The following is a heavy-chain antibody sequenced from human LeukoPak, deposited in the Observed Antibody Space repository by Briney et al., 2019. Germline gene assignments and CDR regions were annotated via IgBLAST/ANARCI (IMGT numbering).Heavy chain of an antibody. CDR1: GFTFSSYA. CDR3: AEGIDGITGLPGVYFDY. J-gene: IGHJ4*02. V-gene: IGHV3-23*01. CDR2: ISGSGGST. D-gene: IGHD1-20*01. Sequence: GGSLRLSCAAYGFTFSSYAMSWVSQAPGKGLEWVSAISGSGGSTYYADSVKVRFTISRDNSKNTLYLQMTSLRAEDTAVYYCAEGIDGITGLPGVYFDYWGQGTLVTVSS.